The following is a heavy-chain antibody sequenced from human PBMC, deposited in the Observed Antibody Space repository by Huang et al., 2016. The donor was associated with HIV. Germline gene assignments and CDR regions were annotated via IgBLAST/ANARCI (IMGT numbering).Heavy chain of an antibody. Sequence: QVQLVESGGGVVQPGRSLRLSCAASGFTFSNFTMHWVRQAPGKGLKWVSVISYDGSDTYYADSVRGRFTISRDNSKNTLYLQMNSLRAEDTAVYYCARAALGYYDYWGQGTLVTVSS. CDR2: ISYDGSDT. CDR3: ARAALGYYDY. D-gene: IGHD2-15*01. CDR1: GFTFSNFT. J-gene: IGHJ4*02. V-gene: IGHV3-30*04.